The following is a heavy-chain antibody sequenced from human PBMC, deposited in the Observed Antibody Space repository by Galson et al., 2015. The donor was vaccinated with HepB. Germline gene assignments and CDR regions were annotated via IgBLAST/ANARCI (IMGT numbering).Heavy chain of an antibody. J-gene: IGHJ4*02. CDR3: ARAPCVRSLARDYDFCSGSPCDY. CDR1: GYTFSSYF. D-gene: IGHD3-3*01. CDR2: INPSGGST. V-gene: IGHV1-46*01. Sequence: SVKVSCKASGYTFSSYFVNWVRQAPGQGLEWMGMINPSGGSTSYAQKFQGRVTVTRDTSTSTVYMELSRLRSGDTAVYYCARAPCVRSLARDYDFCSGSPCDYWGQGTLVTVSS.